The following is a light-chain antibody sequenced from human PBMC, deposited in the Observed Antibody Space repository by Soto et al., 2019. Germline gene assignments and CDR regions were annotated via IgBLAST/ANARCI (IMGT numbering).Light chain of an antibody. CDR3: CSYAGGSAYV. Sequence: QSALTQPASVSGSPGQSITISCSGTTSAFETYKLVSWYQQHPGKVPKLIIYEGTNRPSGVSHRFSGSKSGNTASLTISGLQAEDEADYYCCSYAGGSAYVFGAGTKLTVL. J-gene: IGLJ1*01. V-gene: IGLV2-23*01. CDR1: TSAFETYKL. CDR2: EGT.